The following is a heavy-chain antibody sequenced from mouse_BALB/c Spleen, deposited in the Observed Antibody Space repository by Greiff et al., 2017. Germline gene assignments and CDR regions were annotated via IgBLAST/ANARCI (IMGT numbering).Heavy chain of an antibody. CDR3: ARHPITTVVADWYFDV. Sequence: EVKVEESGGDLVKPGGSLKLSCAASGFTFSSYGMSWVRQTPDKRLEWVATISSGGSYTYYPDSVKGRFTISRDNAKNTLYLQMSSLKSEDTAMYYCARHPITTVVADWYFDVWGAGTTVTVSS. CDR1: GFTFSSYG. D-gene: IGHD1-1*01. V-gene: IGHV5-6*02. J-gene: IGHJ1*01. CDR2: ISSGGSYT.